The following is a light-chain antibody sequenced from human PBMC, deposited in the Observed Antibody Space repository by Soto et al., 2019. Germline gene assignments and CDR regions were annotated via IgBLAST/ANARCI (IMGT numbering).Light chain of an antibody. CDR3: MQVTHFPWT. CDR2: KIS. J-gene: IGKJ1*01. Sequence: IVMTQTPLSSPVTLGQPVSISCRSSQRLLHSNGKTYLSWLPPRPGKPPRIXIYKISERLSGVPERGLCRGAGPACTRRISRVEAEDVWVDDCMQVTHFPWTFGQGTKVDIK. V-gene: IGKV2-24*01. CDR1: QRLLHSNGKTY.